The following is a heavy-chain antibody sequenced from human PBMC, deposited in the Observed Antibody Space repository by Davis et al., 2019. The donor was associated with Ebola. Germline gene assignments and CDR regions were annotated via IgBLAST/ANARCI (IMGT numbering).Heavy chain of an antibody. Sequence: SVKVSCKAFGFTFSGSGMQWVRQARGQRLEWIGSIVVGSGNTNYAQKFRQRLTMTRDMSTSTVYMELRSLRFEDTAVYYSAASAGTVGKFDFWGQGTVVTVSA. V-gene: IGHV1-58*02. CDR1: GFTFSGSG. J-gene: IGHJ4*02. D-gene: IGHD1-14*01. CDR2: IVVGSGNT. CDR3: AASAGTVGKFDF.